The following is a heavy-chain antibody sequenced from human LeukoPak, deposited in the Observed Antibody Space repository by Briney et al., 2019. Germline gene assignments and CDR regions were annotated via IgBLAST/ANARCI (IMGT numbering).Heavy chain of an antibody. J-gene: IGHJ4*02. D-gene: IGHD6-19*01. CDR1: GFTFSGSA. Sequence: GGSLRLSCAASGFTFSGSAMHWVRQASGKGLEWVGRIRSKANSCATAYAASVKGRFTISRDDSKNTAYLQMNSLKTEDTAVYYCTRRDSQWLFDYWGQGTLVTVSS. V-gene: IGHV3-73*01. CDR2: IRSKANSCAT. CDR3: TRRDSQWLFDY.